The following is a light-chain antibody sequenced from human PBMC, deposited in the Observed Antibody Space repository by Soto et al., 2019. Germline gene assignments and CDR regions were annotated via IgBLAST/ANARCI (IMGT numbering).Light chain of an antibody. CDR2: GAS. V-gene: IGKV3-11*01. CDR3: QQRYNSWT. CDR1: QSVGNY. J-gene: IGKJ1*01. Sequence: VLTQSPAPLSLSPGERATLSCRASQSVGNYLAWYQQKSGQAPSLLIYGASNRATGIPARFSGSGSGTDFTLTISSLEPEDFAVYYCQQRYNSWTFGQGTRVEIK.